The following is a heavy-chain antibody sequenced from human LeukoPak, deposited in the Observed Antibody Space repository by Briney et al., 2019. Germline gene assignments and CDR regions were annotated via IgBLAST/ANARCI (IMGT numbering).Heavy chain of an antibody. CDR2: ITQDGSEK. D-gene: IGHD2-21*01. Sequence: GGSLRLSCAASGFXFSSYWISWVRQAPGKGLEWVALITQDGSEKYYVGSVKGRFTISRDNAKNTLYLQMNSLIAEDTAVYYCARDTDSSKSSFDYWGQGTLVTVSS. CDR1: GFXFSSYW. V-gene: IGHV3-7*04. J-gene: IGHJ4*02. CDR3: ARDTDSSKSSFDY.